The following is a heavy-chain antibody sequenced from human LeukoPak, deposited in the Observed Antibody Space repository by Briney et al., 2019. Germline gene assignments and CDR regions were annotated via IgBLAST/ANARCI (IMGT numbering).Heavy chain of an antibody. CDR3: ARDRHYYYGSWSYCGEFDP. J-gene: IGHJ5*02. CDR1: GGSISSSSFY. Sequence: SETLSLTCTVSGGSISSSSFYWGWIRQPRGKGLEWIGSIYYSGNTYYNPSLKSRVTISVDTSENQFSLKLSSVTAADTAVYYCARDRHYYYGSWSYCGEFDPWGQGTLVSVSS. D-gene: IGHD3-10*01. CDR2: IYYSGNT. V-gene: IGHV4-39*07.